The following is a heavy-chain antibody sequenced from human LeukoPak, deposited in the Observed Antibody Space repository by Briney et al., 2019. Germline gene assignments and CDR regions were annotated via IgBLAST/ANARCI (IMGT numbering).Heavy chain of an antibody. Sequence: PGGTLLLSCAASGFTFSSYGMSWVRQAPGKGLEWVSSISSSGVGTYYADSVRGRFTISRDNSKNTLFLQMNSLRAEDSAVYYCAKDYVVGSIDYWGQGTLVTVSS. CDR2: ISSSGVGT. D-gene: IGHD2-21*01. CDR1: GFTFSSYG. J-gene: IGHJ4*02. V-gene: IGHV3-23*01. CDR3: AKDYVVGSIDY.